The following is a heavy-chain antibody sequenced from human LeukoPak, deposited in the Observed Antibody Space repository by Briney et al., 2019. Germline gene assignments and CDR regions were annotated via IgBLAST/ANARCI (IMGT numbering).Heavy chain of an antibody. CDR2: MYTGGGR. V-gene: IGHV3-66*01. CDR3: TRGQSYCGADCYSD. J-gene: IGHJ4*02. CDR1: GFTFSSYW. Sequence: GGSLRLSCAASGFTFSSYWMSWVRQPPGKGLEWVSVMYTGGGRYYGDSVKGRFTISRDNSKNTVFLQMNSLRVEDTALNYCTRGQSYCGADCYSDWGQGTLVTVSS. D-gene: IGHD2-21*02.